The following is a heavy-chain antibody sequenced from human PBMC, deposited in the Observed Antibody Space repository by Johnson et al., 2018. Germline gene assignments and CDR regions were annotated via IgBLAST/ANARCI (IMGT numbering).Heavy chain of an antibody. Sequence: QVRLVEAGGGVVQAGRSLRLCCAASGFIFSSYGMHWVRQAPGQGLEWVAVLSYDGRNKYYADSVKGRFTISSDNSKNTLYLQMKSLRVEETAVYYWAKDANRSRKYYYYMDVWGKGTTVTVSS. V-gene: IGHV3-30*18. CDR3: AKDANRSRKYYYYMDV. CDR2: LSYDGRNK. CDR1: GFIFSSYG. J-gene: IGHJ6*03. D-gene: IGHD1-14*01.